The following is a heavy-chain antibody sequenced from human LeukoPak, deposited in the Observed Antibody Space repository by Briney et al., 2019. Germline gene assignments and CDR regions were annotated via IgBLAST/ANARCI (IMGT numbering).Heavy chain of an antibody. CDR1: GFTFSSYA. J-gene: IGHJ4*02. Sequence: GGSLRLSCAASGFTFSSYAMHWVRQAPGKGLEWVAVISYDGTNQYYADSVKGRFTISRDNSKYTLYLQMNSLRAEDTAIYYCARDHRDFSGRGSSSWTRGAYYFDYWGQGTLVTVSS. D-gene: IGHD6-13*01. CDR2: ISYDGTNQ. V-gene: IGHV3-30*04. CDR3: ARDHRDFSGRGSSSWTRGAYYFDY.